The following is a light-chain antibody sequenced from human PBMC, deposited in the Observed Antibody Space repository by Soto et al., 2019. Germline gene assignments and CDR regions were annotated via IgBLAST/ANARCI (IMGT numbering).Light chain of an antibody. CDR3: QQSYTTHVT. Sequence: DIQMTQSPSSLSASVGDRVTITCRASQSIRSYLNWYQQKAGTAPKLLIYAATNLQSGVPLRFSGSGSGTDFTLTIGSLQPEDFATYYCQQSYTTHVTFGPGTRVEIK. CDR2: AAT. J-gene: IGKJ1*01. CDR1: QSIRSY. V-gene: IGKV1-39*01.